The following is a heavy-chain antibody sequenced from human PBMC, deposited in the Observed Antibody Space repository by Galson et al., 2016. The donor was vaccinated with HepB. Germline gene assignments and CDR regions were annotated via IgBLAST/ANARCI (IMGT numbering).Heavy chain of an antibody. D-gene: IGHD3-3*01. J-gene: IGHJ6*02. CDR1: GGSVSSGSYL. CDR3: ARDVDDGYDFWSGNRWYGMDV. V-gene: IGHV4-61*01. CDR2: VTYSGST. Sequence: SETLSLTCTVSGGSVSSGSYLWSWIRQTPGKRLEWIGYVTYSGSTKYNPSLKSRVSVSVDTSKNQFSLKLTSATVADTAVYDCARDVDDGYDFWSGNRWYGMDVWGQGTTVIVAS.